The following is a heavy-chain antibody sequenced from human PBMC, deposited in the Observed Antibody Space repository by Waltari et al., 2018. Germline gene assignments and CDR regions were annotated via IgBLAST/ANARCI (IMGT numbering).Heavy chain of an antibody. J-gene: IGHJ5*02. Sequence: QLQLQESGSGLVRPSQTLSLTCAVSDDSISSVGSSWSWIRQPPGKGLEWIGYIYYGGNTYYKPSFKSRVTISLDRSKNQFSLRLNSVTAADAAVYYCARRMTTQLIGGFDPWGQGTLVTVSS. CDR3: ARRMTTQLIGGFDP. D-gene: IGHD4-17*01. CDR1: DDSISSVGSS. V-gene: IGHV4-30-2*01. CDR2: IYYGGNT.